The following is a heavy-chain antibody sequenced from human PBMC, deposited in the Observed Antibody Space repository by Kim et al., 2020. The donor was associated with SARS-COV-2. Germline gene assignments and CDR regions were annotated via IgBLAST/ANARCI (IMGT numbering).Heavy chain of an antibody. Sequence: SETLSLTCTVSGGSISSGDYYWSWIRQPPGKGLEWIGYIYYSGSTYYNPSLKSRVTISVDTSKNQFSLKLSSVTAADTAVYYCARDRHNWNPGTYYYYGMDVWGQGTTVTVSS. D-gene: IGHD1-20*01. J-gene: IGHJ6*02. CDR1: GGSISSGDYY. CDR3: ARDRHNWNPGTYYYYGMDV. V-gene: IGHV4-30-4*01. CDR2: IYYSGST.